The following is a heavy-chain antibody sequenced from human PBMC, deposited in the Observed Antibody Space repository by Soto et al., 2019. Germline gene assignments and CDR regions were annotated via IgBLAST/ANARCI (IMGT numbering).Heavy chain of an antibody. J-gene: IGHJ3*02. Sequence: SETVSLTCTVSGGCISSYYWSWIRQPPGKGLEWIGYIYYSGSTNYNPSLKSRVTISVDTSKNQFSLKLSSVTAADTAVYYCASNVVTTLGDAFDIWGQGTMVTVSS. CDR1: GGCISSYY. V-gene: IGHV4-59*01. CDR2: IYYSGST. CDR3: ASNVVTTLGDAFDI. D-gene: IGHD2-21*02.